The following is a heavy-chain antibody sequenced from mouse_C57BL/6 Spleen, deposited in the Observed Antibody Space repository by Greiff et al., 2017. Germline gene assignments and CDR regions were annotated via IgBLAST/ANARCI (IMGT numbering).Heavy chain of an antibody. J-gene: IGHJ2*01. CDR2: INPSNGGT. V-gene: IGHV1-53*01. Sequence: QVQLQQPGTELVKPGASVKLSCKASGYTFTSYWMHWVKQRPGQGLEWIGNINPSNGGTNYNETFKSKATLTVDKSSSTAYMQLSSLTSEDSAVYYCARTENGFYYFDYWGQGTTLTVSS. CDR1: GYTFTSYW. CDR3: ARTENGFYYFDY.